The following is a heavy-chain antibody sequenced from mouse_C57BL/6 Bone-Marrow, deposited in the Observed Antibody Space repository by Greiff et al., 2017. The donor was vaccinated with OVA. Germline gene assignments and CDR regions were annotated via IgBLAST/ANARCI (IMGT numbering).Heavy chain of an antibody. J-gene: IGHJ3*01. Sequence: VQLQQPGAELVKPGASVKLSCKASGYTFTSYWMHWVKQRPGQGLEWIGMIHPNSGSTNYNEKFKSKATLTVDKSSSTAYMQLSSLTSEDSAVYDCARIYYYGSSPAWFAYWGQGTLVTVSA. CDR2: IHPNSGST. CDR1: GYTFTSYW. V-gene: IGHV1-64*01. D-gene: IGHD1-1*01. CDR3: ARIYYYGSSPAWFAY.